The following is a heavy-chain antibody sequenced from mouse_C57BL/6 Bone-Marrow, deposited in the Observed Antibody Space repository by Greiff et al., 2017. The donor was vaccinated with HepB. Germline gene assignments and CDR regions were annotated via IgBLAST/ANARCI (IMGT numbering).Heavy chain of an antibody. D-gene: IGHD1-2*01. V-gene: IGHV6-6*01. CDR1: GFTFSDAW. Sequence: EVQGVESGGGLVQPGGSMKLSCAASGFTFSDAWMDWVRQSPEKGLEWVAEIRNKANNHATYYAESVKGRFTISRDDSKSSVYLQMNSLRAEDTGIYYCTTSLLRCAMDYWGQGTSVTVSS. CDR3: TTSLLRCAMDY. J-gene: IGHJ4*01. CDR2: IRNKANNHAT.